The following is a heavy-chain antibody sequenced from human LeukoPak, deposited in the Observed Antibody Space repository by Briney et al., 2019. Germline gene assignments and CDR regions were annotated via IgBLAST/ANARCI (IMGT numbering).Heavy chain of an antibody. CDR3: ARDFYYYDSSGYLDY. CDR1: GFTFSRYW. V-gene: IGHV3-74*01. D-gene: IGHD3-22*01. Sequence: GRSLRLSCAASGFTFSRYWMHWVRQAPGKGLVWDSRINGDGSSTSYADSVKGRFTISRDNAKNTLYLQMNSLRAEDTAVYYCARDFYYYDSSGYLDYWGQGTLVTVSS. CDR2: INGDGSST. J-gene: IGHJ4*02.